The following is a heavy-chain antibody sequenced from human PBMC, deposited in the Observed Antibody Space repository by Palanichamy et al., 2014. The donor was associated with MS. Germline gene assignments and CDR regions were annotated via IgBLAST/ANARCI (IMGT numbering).Heavy chain of an antibody. V-gene: IGHV3-21*01. CDR1: GFTFSSYS. D-gene: IGHD6-19*01. Sequence: EVQLVESGGGLVKPGGSLRLSCAASGFTFSSYSMNWVRQAPGKGLEWVSSISSSSSYIYYADSVKGRFTISRDNAKNSLYLQMNSLRAEDTAVYYCARDRRVAGTGRHGAFDIWGQGTMVTVSS. J-gene: IGHJ3*02. CDR3: ARDRRVAGTGRHGAFDI. CDR2: ISSSSSYI.